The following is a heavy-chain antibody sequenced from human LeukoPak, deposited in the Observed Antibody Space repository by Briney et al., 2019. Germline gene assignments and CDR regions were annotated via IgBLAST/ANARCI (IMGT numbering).Heavy chain of an antibody. CDR1: VYTLITYG. Sequence: ASVKVSCKASVYTLITYGISWVRQAPGEGLEGMGWISAYNGNTNYVHKLQGRVTMNTDTSASSAYMELRSRRSDDTAVYYCARDRPTYYYDSSGYYYYYYGMDVWGQGTTVTVSS. CDR3: ARDRPTYYYDSSGYYYYYYGMDV. V-gene: IGHV1-18*01. CDR2: ISAYNGNT. J-gene: IGHJ6*02. D-gene: IGHD3-22*01.